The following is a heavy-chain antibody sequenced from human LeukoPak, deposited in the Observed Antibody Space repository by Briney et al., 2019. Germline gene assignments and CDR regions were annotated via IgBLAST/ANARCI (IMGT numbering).Heavy chain of an antibody. D-gene: IGHD1-26*01. V-gene: IGHV3-30-3*01. CDR3: ARDGIVGSPLFKFDY. CDR1: GFTINNYA. J-gene: IGHJ4*02. Sequence: GRSPRLSCAASGFTINNYAIHWVRQAPGKGLEWVAIISFDGGNKYYADSVKGRFTISRDNSKNTLYLQMNSLRAEDTAVYYCARDGIVGSPLFKFDYWGQGPLVTVTS. CDR2: ISFDGGNK.